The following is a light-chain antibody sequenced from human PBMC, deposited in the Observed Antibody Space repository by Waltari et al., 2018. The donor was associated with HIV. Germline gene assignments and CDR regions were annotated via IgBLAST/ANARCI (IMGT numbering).Light chain of an antibody. CDR2: EVN. Sequence: QSALTQPASVSGSPGQSITMSCTGTSSDVGSYNLVSWYQQHPGKAPKLIIYEVNKRPPGINNRFSGFKSGNTASLTITGLQAEDEADYHCCSYAIGGTFVFGGGTKVTVL. CDR1: SSDVGSYNL. CDR3: CSYAIGGTFV. J-gene: IGLJ2*01. V-gene: IGLV2-23*02.